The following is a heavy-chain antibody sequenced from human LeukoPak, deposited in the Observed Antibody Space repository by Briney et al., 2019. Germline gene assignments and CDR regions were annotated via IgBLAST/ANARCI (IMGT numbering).Heavy chain of an antibody. V-gene: IGHV3-30*04. CDR2: ISYDGSNK. J-gene: IGHJ4*02. CDR3: AREDDY. CDR1: GFTFSSYA. Sequence: PGRSLRLSCEASGFTFSSYAMHWVRQAPGKGLEWVAVISYDGSNKHYADSVKGRFTISRDNSKNTLYLQMNSLRAEDTAVYYCAREDDYWGQGTLVTVSS.